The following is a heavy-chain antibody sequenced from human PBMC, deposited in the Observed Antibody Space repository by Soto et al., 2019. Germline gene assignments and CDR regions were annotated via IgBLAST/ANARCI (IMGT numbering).Heavy chain of an antibody. J-gene: IGHJ4*02. CDR3: ARDPNIVATYEYEFDY. CDR1: GFTFSSYG. CDR2: ISYDGSNK. D-gene: IGHD5-12*01. Sequence: PGGSLRLSCAASGFTFSSYGMHWVRQAPGKGLEWVAVISYDGSNKYYADSVKGRFTISRDNSKNTLYLQMNSLRAEDTAVYYCARDPNIVATYEYEFDYWGQGTLVTVSS. V-gene: IGHV3-30*03.